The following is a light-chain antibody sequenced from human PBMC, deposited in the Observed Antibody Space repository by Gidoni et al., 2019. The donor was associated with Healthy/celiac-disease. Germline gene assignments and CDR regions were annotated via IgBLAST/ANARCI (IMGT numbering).Light chain of an antibody. CDR2: QDT. CDR3: QAWDGSTARYV. Sequence: SYELTQAPSVSVSPGQTASITCSGDKVGDKYVWWYQQKAGQSPVLVIYQDTKRPSGIPERFSGSNSGDTATLTIGGTQAMDGGDYYCQAWDGSTARYVFGTGTKVTVL. CDR1: KVGDKY. V-gene: IGLV3-1*01. J-gene: IGLJ1*01.